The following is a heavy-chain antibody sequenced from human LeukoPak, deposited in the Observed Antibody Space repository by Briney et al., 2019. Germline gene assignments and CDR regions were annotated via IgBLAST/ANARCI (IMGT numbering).Heavy chain of an antibody. Sequence: ASVKVSCKASGGTFSSYAISWVRQAPGQGLEWMGRIIPILGIANYARKFQGRVTITADKSTSTAYMELSSLRSEDTAVYYCASRYCTNGVCGYYYYGMDVWGQGTTVTVSS. CDR3: ASRYCTNGVCGYYYYGMDV. CDR2: IIPILGIA. D-gene: IGHD2-8*01. V-gene: IGHV1-69*04. J-gene: IGHJ6*02. CDR1: GGTFSSYA.